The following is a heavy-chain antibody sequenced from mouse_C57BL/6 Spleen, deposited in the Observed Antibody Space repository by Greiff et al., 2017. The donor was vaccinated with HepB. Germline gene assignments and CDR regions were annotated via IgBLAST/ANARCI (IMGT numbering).Heavy chain of an antibody. J-gene: IGHJ1*03. CDR1: GFNIKDYY. Sequence: VQLKESGAELVKPGASVKLSCTASGFNIKDYYMHWVKQRTEQGLEWIGRIDPEDGETKYAPKFQGKATITADTSSNTAYLQLSSLTSEDTAVYYCARSTTAPSMNFDVWGTGTTVTVSS. CDR2: IDPEDGET. V-gene: IGHV14-2*01. D-gene: IGHD1-2*01. CDR3: ARSTTAPSMNFDV.